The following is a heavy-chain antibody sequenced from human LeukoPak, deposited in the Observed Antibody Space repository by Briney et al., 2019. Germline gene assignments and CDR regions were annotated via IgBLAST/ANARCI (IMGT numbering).Heavy chain of an antibody. V-gene: IGHV4-59*01. CDR3: ARSSGWPTHFDY. J-gene: IGHJ4*02. D-gene: IGHD6-19*01. CDR2: IYYSGST. Sequence: SETLSLTCTVSGGSISSYYWSWIRQPPGKGLEWIGYIYYSGSTNYNPSLKSRVTISVDTSKNQFSLKLSSVTAADTAVYYCARSSGWPTHFDYWGQGTLVTVSS. CDR1: GGSISSYY.